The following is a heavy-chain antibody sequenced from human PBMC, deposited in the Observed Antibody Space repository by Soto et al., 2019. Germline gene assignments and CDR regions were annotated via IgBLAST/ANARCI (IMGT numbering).Heavy chain of an antibody. CDR3: ARGENDTDMVTSFDS. V-gene: IGHV1-69*01. J-gene: IGHJ4*02. CDR1: GGTFSSYA. D-gene: IGHD5-18*01. Sequence: HVQLVQSGAEVKKPGSSVKVSCKASGGTFSSYAISWVRQAPVQGLEWMGGIIPIFGTANYAQKFQGRVTITADEYTSTAYMEMSSLRSEDTALYYCARGENDTDMVTSFDSWGQGTLVTVSS. CDR2: IIPIFGTA.